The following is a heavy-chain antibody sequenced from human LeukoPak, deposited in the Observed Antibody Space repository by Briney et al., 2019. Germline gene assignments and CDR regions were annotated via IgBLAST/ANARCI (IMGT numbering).Heavy chain of an antibody. V-gene: IGHV3-30*18. D-gene: IGHD6-13*01. Sequence: GGSPRLSCAASGFTFSSYGMHWVRQAPGKGLEWVAVISYDGSNKYYADSVKGRFTISRDNSKNTLYLQMNSLRAEDTAVYYCAKATYSSSWPTLDYWGQGTLVTVSS. CDR1: GFTFSSYG. CDR2: ISYDGSNK. CDR3: AKATYSSSWPTLDY. J-gene: IGHJ4*02.